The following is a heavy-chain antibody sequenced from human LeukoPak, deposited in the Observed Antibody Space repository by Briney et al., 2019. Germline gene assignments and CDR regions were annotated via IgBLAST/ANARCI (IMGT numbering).Heavy chain of an antibody. CDR1: GFTLSSYA. CDR3: ANLLMGYCSSTSCYVHDAFDI. Sequence: GGSLRLSCAASGFTLSSYAMSWVRQAPGKGLEWVSAISGSGGSTYYPDSVKGRFTISRDNSKNTLYLQMNSLRAEDTAVYYCANLLMGYCSSTSCYVHDAFDIWGQGTMITVSS. CDR2: ISGSGGST. D-gene: IGHD2-2*01. J-gene: IGHJ3*02. V-gene: IGHV3-23*01.